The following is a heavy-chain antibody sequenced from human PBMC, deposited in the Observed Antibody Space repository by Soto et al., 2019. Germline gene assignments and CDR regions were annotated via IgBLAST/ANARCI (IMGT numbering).Heavy chain of an antibody. Sequence: EVQLVEFGGGLVQPGGSLRLSCAASGFNFRNYDMHWVRHVPGKGLEWVSAIGTIGDTYYRDSVKGRFTISREDAKYSLYLQMNSLTAGDTAVYYCAREIRDAVGRGHHYYGIDVWGQGTTVTVSS. CDR2: IGTIGDT. J-gene: IGHJ6*02. V-gene: IGHV3-13*04. D-gene: IGHD6-13*01. CDR1: GFNFRNYD. CDR3: AREIRDAVGRGHHYYGIDV.